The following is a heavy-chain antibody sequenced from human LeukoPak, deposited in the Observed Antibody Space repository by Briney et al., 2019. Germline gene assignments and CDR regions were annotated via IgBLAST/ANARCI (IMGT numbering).Heavy chain of an antibody. CDR3: ATHSGDY. J-gene: IGHJ4*02. D-gene: IGHD3-10*01. V-gene: IGHV4-59*11. CDR1: GGSISSHY. CDR2: IYYSGST. Sequence: SETLSLTCTVSGGSISSHYWSWIRQPPGKGLEWIGYIYYSGSTYYNPSLKSRVTISVDTSKNQFSLKLSSVTAADTAVYYCATHSGDYWGQGTLVTVSS.